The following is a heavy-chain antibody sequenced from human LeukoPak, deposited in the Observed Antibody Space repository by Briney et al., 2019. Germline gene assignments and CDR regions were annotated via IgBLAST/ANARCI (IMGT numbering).Heavy chain of an antibody. J-gene: IGHJ4*02. CDR3: ARSKRDIVATIGY. V-gene: IGHV3-48*03. D-gene: IGHD5-12*01. CDR1: GFTFGDYE. CDR2: ISSGGYTA. Sequence: GGSLRLSCAASGFTFGDYEMNWVRQAPGKGLEWLSYISSGGYTADYADSVKGRFTISRENAKNSVYLQMHSLRAEDTGLYYCARSKRDIVATIGYWGQGTLVAVSS.